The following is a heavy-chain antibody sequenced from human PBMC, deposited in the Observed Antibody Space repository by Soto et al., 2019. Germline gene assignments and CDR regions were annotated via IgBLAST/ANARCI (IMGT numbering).Heavy chain of an antibody. D-gene: IGHD2-15*01. CDR3: GRHEVAPAFDP. CDR2: IYYSGET. V-gene: IGHV4-39*01. CDR1: GGSISSSNYY. Sequence: SETLSLTCTVSGGSISSSNYYWAWVRQPPGKGLEWIGSIYYSGETYYTPSLKNRVTISVHPSKTQFSLQLSSVSAADTAVYYGGRHEVAPAFDPWGQGTLVTVSS. J-gene: IGHJ5*02.